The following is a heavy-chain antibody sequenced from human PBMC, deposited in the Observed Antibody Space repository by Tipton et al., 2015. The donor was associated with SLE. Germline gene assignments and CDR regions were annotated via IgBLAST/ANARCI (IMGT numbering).Heavy chain of an antibody. CDR1: GGSISSHY. D-gene: IGHD6-13*01. V-gene: IGHV4-59*04. CDR2: IYYSGST. Sequence: TLSLTCTVSGGSISSHYWRWIRQPPGKGLEWIGYIYYSGSTYYNPSLKSRVTISVDTSKNQFSLKLSSVTAADTAVYYCAGHSDSSSWLDGAFDIWGQGTMVTVSS. CDR3: AGHSDSSSWLDGAFDI. J-gene: IGHJ3*02.